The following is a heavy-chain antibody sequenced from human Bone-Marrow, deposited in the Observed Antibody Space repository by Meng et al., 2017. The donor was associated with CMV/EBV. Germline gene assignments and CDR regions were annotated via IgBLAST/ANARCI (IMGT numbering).Heavy chain of an antibody. CDR3: ARVAAAGRGMDV. CDR2: INQDGSQK. J-gene: IGHJ6*02. CDR1: GFTFSSHW. D-gene: IGHD6-13*01. Sequence: GESLKISCAASGFTFSSHWMTWVRQAPGKGLEWVANINQDGSQKNYVDSVKGRFTISRDNAKNSLFLQMNSLRAEDTAVYYCARVAAAGRGMDVWGPGITVTASS. V-gene: IGHV3-7*04.